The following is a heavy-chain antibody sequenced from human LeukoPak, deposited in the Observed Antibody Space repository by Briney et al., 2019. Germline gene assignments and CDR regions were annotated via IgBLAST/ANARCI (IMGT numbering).Heavy chain of an antibody. CDR2: LSRSGSTI. CDR1: GFTFSSYE. D-gene: IGHD5-12*01. CDR3: ARDDIVATIYQLPYGMDV. Sequence: GRSLRLSCAASGFTFSSYEMNWARQAPAKGRECVSYLSRSGSTIYYADSVKGRFTISRDNAKNSLYLQMNRLRAEDTAVYYFARDDIVATIYQLPYGMDVWGKGTTVTVSS. V-gene: IGHV3-48*03. J-gene: IGHJ6*04.